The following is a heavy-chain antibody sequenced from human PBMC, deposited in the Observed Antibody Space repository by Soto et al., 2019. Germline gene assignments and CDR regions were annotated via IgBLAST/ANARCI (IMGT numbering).Heavy chain of an antibody. Sequence: PVGSLRLSCAASDLTFSDAWMNWVRQAPGKGLEWVGRIKSKTDGGTTDYAAPVKGRFTISRDDSESTLYLQMNSLRTEDTAVYYCATVGSITAAGTPFDYWGQGTLVTVSS. CDR1: DLTFSDAW. D-gene: IGHD6-13*01. J-gene: IGHJ4*02. CDR2: IKSKTDGGTT. CDR3: ATVGSITAAGTPFDY. V-gene: IGHV3-15*07.